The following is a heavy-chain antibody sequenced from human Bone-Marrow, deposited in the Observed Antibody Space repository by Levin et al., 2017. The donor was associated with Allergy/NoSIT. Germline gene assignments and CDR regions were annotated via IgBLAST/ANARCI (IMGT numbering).Heavy chain of an antibody. D-gene: IGHD3-16*01. J-gene: IGHJ4*02. V-gene: IGHV3-74*01. CDR1: GFTFASHW. Sequence: SCAASGFTFASHWMHWVRQAPGEGLMWVSRINADGSDTRCADSVKGRFSISRDNAKNTLYLQMNSLRAEDTAVYYCALEDLGYANFDYWGQGALVTVSS. CDR3: ALEDLGYANFDY. CDR2: INADGSDT.